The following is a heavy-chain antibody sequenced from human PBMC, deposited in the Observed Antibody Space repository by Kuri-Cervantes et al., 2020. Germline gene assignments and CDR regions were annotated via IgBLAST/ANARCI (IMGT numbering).Heavy chain of an antibody. Sequence: GESLKISCVASGFIITSYDIHWVRQAPGKGLEWVALIWYEGSNKYYADSVKGRFTISRDNSKNTLYLQMNSLRSDDTAVFYCARGKRISLGLPVARSPISFFDYWGPGTVVTVSS. CDR3: ARGKRISLGLPVARSPISFFDY. J-gene: IGHJ4*02. D-gene: IGHD3-16*02. CDR2: IWYEGSNK. CDR1: GFIITSYD. V-gene: IGHV3-33*08.